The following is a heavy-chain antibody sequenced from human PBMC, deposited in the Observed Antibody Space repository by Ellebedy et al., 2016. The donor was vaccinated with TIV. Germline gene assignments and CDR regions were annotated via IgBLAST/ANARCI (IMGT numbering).Heavy chain of an antibody. CDR1: GFAFSTYS. CDR2: ISSSGAYR. Sequence: GESLKISCAASGFAFSTYSMNSVRQAPGKGLEWVSSISSSGAYRYHADSMEGRFTISRDNAKNSLYLQMNSLRADDTAVYYCAREKSGHKWNDGFDSWGQGTLVTVSS. V-gene: IGHV3-21*01. J-gene: IGHJ4*02. D-gene: IGHD1-1*01. CDR3: AREKSGHKWNDGFDS.